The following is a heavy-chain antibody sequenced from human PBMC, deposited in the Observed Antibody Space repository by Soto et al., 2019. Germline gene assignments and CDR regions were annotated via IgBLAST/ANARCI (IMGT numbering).Heavy chain of an antibody. D-gene: IGHD4-17*01. CDR3: ERVLTPLYGDSRKGGNGFDP. V-gene: IGHV4-59*01. CDR2: IYYSGST. Sequence: SETLSLTCTVSGGSISSYYWSWIRQPPGKGLEWIGYIYYSGSTNYNPSLKSRVTISVDTSRNQFSLKLSSVTAADTAVYYCERVLTPLYGDSRKGGNGFDPWGKGTLVTVSS. J-gene: IGHJ5*02. CDR1: GGSISSYY.